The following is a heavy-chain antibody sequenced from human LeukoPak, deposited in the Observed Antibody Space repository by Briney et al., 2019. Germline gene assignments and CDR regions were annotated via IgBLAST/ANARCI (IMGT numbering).Heavy chain of an antibody. V-gene: IGHV1-46*01. CDR3: AREGYCSGGICYSTMNWFDP. J-gene: IGHJ5*02. CDR1: GYTFTSYY. Sequence: ASVKVSCKASGYTFTSYYMHWVRQAPGQGLEWMGIINPNVGSTSYAQKFQGRVTMTRDTSTTTVYMELSSLRSEDTAVYYCAREGYCSGGICYSTMNWFDPWGQGTLVTVSS. CDR2: INPNVGST. D-gene: IGHD2-15*01.